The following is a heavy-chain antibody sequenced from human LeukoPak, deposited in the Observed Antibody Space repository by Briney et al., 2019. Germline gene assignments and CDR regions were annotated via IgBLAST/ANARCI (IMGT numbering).Heavy chain of an antibody. V-gene: IGHV3-23*01. D-gene: IGHD3-3*01. CDR3: AKDRKPRGTIPYYFDY. CDR2: ISGSGGST. J-gene: IGHJ4*02. CDR1: GFTFSSYA. Sequence: GGSLRLSCAASGFTFSSYAMSWVRQAPGKGLEWVSAISGSGGSTYYADSVKGRFTISRDNSKNTLYLQMNSLRAEDTAVYYCAKDRKPRGTIPYYFDYWGPGTLVTVSS.